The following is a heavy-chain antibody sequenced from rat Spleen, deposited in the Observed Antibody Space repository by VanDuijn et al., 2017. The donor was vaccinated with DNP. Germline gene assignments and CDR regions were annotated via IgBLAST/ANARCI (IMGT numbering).Heavy chain of an antibody. CDR3: ARHRIYNNLFDY. CDR1: GFTFRSYW. D-gene: IGHD1-10*01. V-gene: IGHV5-58*01. Sequence: EVQLVESGGGLVQPGRSLKVSCVASGFTFRSYWMYWIRQTPGKGLEWIASINTDGDSTYYLDSVKGRFTFSRDNAEGTLSLQMDSLRSEDTATYYCARHRIYNNLFDYWGQGVMVTVSS. CDR2: INTDGDST. J-gene: IGHJ2*01.